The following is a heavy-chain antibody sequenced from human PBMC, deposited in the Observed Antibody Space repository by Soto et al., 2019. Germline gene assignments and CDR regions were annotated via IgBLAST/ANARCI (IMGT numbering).Heavy chain of an antibody. CDR1: GFTVSSNY. Sequence: GGSLRLSCAASGFTVSSNYMSWVRQAPGKGLEWVSVIYSGGSTYSADSVKGRFTISRDNSKNTLYLQMNSLRAEDTAVYYCARDLSASYFRERVGAFDIWGQGTMVTV. D-gene: IGHD1-26*01. CDR3: ARDLSASYFRERVGAFDI. CDR2: IYSGGST. J-gene: IGHJ3*02. V-gene: IGHV3-66*01.